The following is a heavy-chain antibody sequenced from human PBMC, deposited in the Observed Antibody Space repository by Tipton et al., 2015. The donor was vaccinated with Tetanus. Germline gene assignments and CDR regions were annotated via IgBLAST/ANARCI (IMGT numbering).Heavy chain of an antibody. Sequence: SLRLSCAASGFTFSSYAMSWVRQAPGKGLEWVSAISGSGGSTYYADSVKGRFTISRDNSKNTLYLQMNSLRAEDTAVYYCAKDLRYSYGYGDYWGQGTLVTVSS. CDR1: GFTFSSYA. J-gene: IGHJ4*02. CDR2: ISGSGGST. CDR3: AKDLRYSYGYGDY. D-gene: IGHD5-18*01. V-gene: IGHV3-23*01.